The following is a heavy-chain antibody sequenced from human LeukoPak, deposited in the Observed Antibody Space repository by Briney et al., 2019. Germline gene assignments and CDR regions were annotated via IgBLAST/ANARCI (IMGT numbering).Heavy chain of an antibody. V-gene: IGHV2-70*04. CDR2: IDWDDDK. J-gene: IGHJ4*02. CDR3: ARIPPYSSGWYYFDY. Sequence: SGPALVKSTQTLTLTCTFSGFSLRTVGMRVSWIRQPPGKAMEWLARIDWDDDKFYSTSLKTRLSISKDTSKNQVVLTMTNMDPVDTATYYCARIPPYSSGWYYFDYWGQGTLVSVSS. CDR1: GFSLRTVGMR. D-gene: IGHD6-19*01.